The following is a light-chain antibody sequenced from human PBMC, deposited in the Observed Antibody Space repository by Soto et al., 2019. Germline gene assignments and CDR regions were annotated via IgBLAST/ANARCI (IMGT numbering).Light chain of an antibody. V-gene: IGKV3-15*01. CDR3: QQYKNWITWT. Sequence: ETVLTQSPGTLSLSPGGRATLSCRASQSISSNLAWYQQKPGQAPRLLIYGASTRATGIPARFSGSGSGTEFTLTISSLQSEDFAVYYCQQYKNWITWTFGQGTKVDIK. J-gene: IGKJ1*01. CDR1: QSISSN. CDR2: GAS.